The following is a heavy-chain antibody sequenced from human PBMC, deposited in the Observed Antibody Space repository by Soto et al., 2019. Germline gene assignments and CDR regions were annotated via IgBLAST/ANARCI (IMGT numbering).Heavy chain of an antibody. Sequence: GGSLRLSCAASGFTFSSYAMSWVRQAPGKGLEWVSAISGSGGSTYYADSVKGRFTISRDNSKNTLYLQMNSLRAEDTAVYYCAKQGPDCWSGYYYYYMDVWGKGTTVTVSS. D-gene: IGHD3-3*01. CDR2: ISGSGGST. CDR3: AKQGPDCWSGYYYYYMDV. J-gene: IGHJ6*03. V-gene: IGHV3-23*01. CDR1: GFTFSSYA.